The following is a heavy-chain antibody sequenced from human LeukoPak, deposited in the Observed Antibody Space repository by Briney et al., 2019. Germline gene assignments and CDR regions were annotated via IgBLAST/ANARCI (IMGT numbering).Heavy chain of an antibody. Sequence: SETLSLTCAVYGGSFSGYYWSWIRQPPGKGLEWIGEINHSGSTNYNPSLKSRVTISVDTSKNQFSLKLSSVTAADTAVYYCARGRSRNYWGQGTLVTVSS. V-gene: IGHV4-34*01. CDR1: GGSFSGYY. CDR3: ARGRSRNY. J-gene: IGHJ4*02. CDR2: INHSGST.